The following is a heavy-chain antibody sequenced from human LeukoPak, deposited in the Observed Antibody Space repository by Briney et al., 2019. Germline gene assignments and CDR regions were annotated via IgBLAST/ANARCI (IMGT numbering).Heavy chain of an antibody. CDR3: ARASGQMVRGHYYHYGMDA. V-gene: IGHV4-59*01. CDR1: GGSITSNY. CDR2: VYYSGSA. D-gene: IGHD3-10*01. J-gene: IGHJ6*02. Sequence: PSETLSLTCTVSGGSITSNYWSWIRQPPGTGLEWIGYVYYSGSANYNPSLKSRVTISVDTSKKQFSLRVNSVTAADTAVYYCARASGQMVRGHYYHYGMDAWGQGTTVTVSS.